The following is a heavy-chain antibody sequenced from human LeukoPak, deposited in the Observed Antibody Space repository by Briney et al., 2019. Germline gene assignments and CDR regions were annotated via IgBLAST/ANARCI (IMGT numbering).Heavy chain of an antibody. V-gene: IGHV4-61*02. CDR1: GGSISSGSYY. CDR3: ARDRVNFWSGYSTINWFDP. J-gene: IGHJ5*02. D-gene: IGHD3-3*01. CDR2: IYTSGST. Sequence: PSQTLSLTCTVSGGSISSGSYYWSWIRQPAGKGLEWIGRIYTSGSTNYNPSLKSRVTMSVDTSKNQFSLKLSSVTAADTAVYYCARDRVNFWSGYSTINWFDPWGQGTLVTVSS.